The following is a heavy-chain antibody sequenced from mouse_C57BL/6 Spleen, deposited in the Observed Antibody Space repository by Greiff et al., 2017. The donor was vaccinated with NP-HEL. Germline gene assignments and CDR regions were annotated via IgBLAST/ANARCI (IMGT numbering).Heavy chain of an antibody. Sequence: VQLQQSGPVLVKPGASVKMSCKASGYTFTDYYMNWVKQSHGKSLEWIGVINPYNGGTSYNQKFKGKATLTVDKSSSTAYMELNSLTSEDSAVYYCARSDGSAWFAYWGQGTLVTVSA. CDR3: ARSDGSAWFAY. V-gene: IGHV1-19*01. CDR2: INPYNGGT. D-gene: IGHD3-1*01. CDR1: GYTFTDYY. J-gene: IGHJ3*01.